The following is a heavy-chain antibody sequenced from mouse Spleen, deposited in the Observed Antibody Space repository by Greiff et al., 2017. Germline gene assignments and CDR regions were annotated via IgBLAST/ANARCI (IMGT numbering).Heavy chain of an antibody. CDR1: GYSITSGYY. V-gene: IGHV3-6*01. Sequence: DVQLQESGPGLVKPSQSLSLTCSVTGYSITSGYYWNWIRQFPGNKLEWMGYISYDGSNNYNPSLKNRISITRDTSKNQFFLKLNSVTTEDTATYYCAREAGRFDYWGQGTTLTVSS. J-gene: IGHJ2*01. CDR2: ISYDGSN. D-gene: IGHD3-3*01. CDR3: AREAGRFDY.